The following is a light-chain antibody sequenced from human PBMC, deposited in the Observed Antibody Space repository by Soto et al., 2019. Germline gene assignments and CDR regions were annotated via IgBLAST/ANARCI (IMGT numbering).Light chain of an antibody. V-gene: IGLV2-23*01. J-gene: IGLJ2*01. Sequence: QSVLTQPASVSGSPGQSITISCTGTTSDVGSYNLVSWYQHHPGKAPKLMIYEGSKRPSGVSDRFSGSKSGNTASLTISGLQAEDEADYYCCSFAGSGSVVFGGGTKLT. CDR2: EGS. CDR1: TSDVGSYNL. CDR3: CSFAGSGSVV.